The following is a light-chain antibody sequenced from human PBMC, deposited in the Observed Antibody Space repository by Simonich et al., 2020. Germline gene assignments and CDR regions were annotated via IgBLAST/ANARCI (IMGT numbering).Light chain of an antibody. CDR1: PGISNS. CDR2: AAS. V-gene: IGKV1-NL1*01. J-gene: IGKJ5*01. Sequence: DIQMTQSPSSLSASVGDRVTITCRASPGISNSLAWYQQKPGKAPKLLLYAASRLESGVPSRFSGSGSGTDYTLTISSLQPEDFATYYCQQYYSTPITFGQGTRLEIK. CDR3: QQYYSTPIT.